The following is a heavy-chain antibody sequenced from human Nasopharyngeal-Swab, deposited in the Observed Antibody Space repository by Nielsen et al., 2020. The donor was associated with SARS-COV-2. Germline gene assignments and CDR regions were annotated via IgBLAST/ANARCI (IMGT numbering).Heavy chain of an antibody. D-gene: IGHD1-26*01. CDR2: IYHSGST. Sequence: SETLSLTCAVSGGSISSSNWWSWVRQPPGKGLEWIGEIYHSGSTNYNPSLKSRVTISVDGSKNQFSLKLSSVTAADTAVYFCARDVVGATTTDAFDIWGQGTMVTVSS. CDR3: ARDVVGATTTDAFDI. V-gene: IGHV4-4*02. J-gene: IGHJ3*02. CDR1: GGSISSSNW.